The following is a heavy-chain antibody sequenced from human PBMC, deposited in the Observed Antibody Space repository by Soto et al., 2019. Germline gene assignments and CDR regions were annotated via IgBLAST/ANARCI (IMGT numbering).Heavy chain of an antibody. Sequence: QLHLVQSGAVVKKPGASVTVSCSASGYPVTAYYMHWVRQAPGRGLEWMGGINPATGAAKYTQTFPGRVTMTRDTATRTVFMEPGGLTSEAPAGFYWARGGGVGVAGSAAFEMWGQGTLVTVSS. D-gene: IGHD3-3*01. CDR3: ARGGGVGVAGSAAFEM. CDR1: GYPVTAYY. J-gene: IGHJ3*02. V-gene: IGHV1-2*02. CDR2: INPATGAA.